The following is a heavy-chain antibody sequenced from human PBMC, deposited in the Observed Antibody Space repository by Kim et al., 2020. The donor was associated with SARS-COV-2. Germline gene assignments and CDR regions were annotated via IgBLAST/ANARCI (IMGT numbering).Heavy chain of an antibody. Sequence: SLKSRVTISVDTSKNQFSLKLSSVTAADTAVYYCARLLGYCSSTSCFFDYWGQGTLVTVSS. CDR3: ARLLGYCSSTSCFFDY. J-gene: IGHJ4*02. V-gene: IGHV4-59*01. D-gene: IGHD2-2*01.